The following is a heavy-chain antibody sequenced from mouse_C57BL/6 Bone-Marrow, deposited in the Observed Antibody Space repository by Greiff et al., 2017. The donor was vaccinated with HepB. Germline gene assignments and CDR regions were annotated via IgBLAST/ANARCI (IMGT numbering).Heavy chain of an antibody. CDR1: GYSFTGYY. J-gene: IGHJ3*01. V-gene: IGHV1-42*01. CDR3: ARQLRLRDCAY. Sequence: VQLQQSGPELVKPGASVKISCKASGYSFTGYYMNWVKQSPEKSLEWIGEINPSTGGTTYNQKFKAKATLTVDKSSSTAYMQLKSLTSEDSAVYYCARQLRLRDCAYWGQGTLVTVSA. D-gene: IGHD3-2*02. CDR2: INPSTGGT.